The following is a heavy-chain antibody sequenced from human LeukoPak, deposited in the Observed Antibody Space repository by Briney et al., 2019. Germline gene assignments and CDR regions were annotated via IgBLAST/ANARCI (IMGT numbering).Heavy chain of an antibody. D-gene: IGHD3-10*01. CDR3: ARGSNYPKVYFDY. CDR2: IYSGGST. J-gene: IGHJ4*02. CDR1: GFTVSSNY. Sequence: GGFLRLSCAASGFTVSSNYMSWVRQAPGKGLEWVSVIYSGGSTYYADSVRGRFTISRDKSKNTLYLQMNSLRAEDTAVYYCARGSNYPKVYFDYWGQGTLVTVSS. V-gene: IGHV3-53*01.